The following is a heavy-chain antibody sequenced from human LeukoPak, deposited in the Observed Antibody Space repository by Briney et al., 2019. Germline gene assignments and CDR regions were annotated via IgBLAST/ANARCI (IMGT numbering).Heavy chain of an antibody. CDR2: SYTSGRT. CDR1: GGSISSYY. D-gene: IGHD4-11*01. CDR3: ARSPFSNCGNYMDV. V-gene: IGHV4-4*09. Sequence: PSETLSLTCTVCGGSISSYYWSWIRQPPGKGLEWIGNSYTSGRTNYNPSLKSRVTISVDTSKNQFSLKLSSGTAADTAVYYCARSPFSNCGNYMDVWAKGPRSPSP. J-gene: IGHJ6*03.